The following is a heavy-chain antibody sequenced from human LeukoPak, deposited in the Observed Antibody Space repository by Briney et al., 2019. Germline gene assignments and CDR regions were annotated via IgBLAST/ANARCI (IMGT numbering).Heavy chain of an antibody. J-gene: IGHJ4*02. CDR2: ISSSSSYI. V-gene: IGHV3-21*01. D-gene: IGHD5-24*01. Sequence: GGSLRLPCAASGFTFSSYAMSWVRQAPGKGLEWVSSISSSSSYIYYADSVKGRFTISRDNAKNSLYLQMNSLRAEDTAVYYCARAERPTLDYWGQGTLVTVSS. CDR3: ARAERPTLDY. CDR1: GFTFSSYA.